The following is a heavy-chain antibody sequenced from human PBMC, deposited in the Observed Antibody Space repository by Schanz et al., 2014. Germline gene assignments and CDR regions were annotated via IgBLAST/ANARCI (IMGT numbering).Heavy chain of an antibody. CDR3: VRVSFADPRLYRGMDRDIDY. CDR1: GFNFGSHG. V-gene: IGHV3-33*01. Sequence: QVQLVESGGGVVQPGRSLRLSCAASGFNFGSHGMHWVRQAPGKGLEWVAVISYDGSFKNYADSVKGRFTISRDNAKNTLYLQMNTLRAEDTAVYYCVRVSFADPRLYRGMDRDIDYWGQGTLVTVSS. J-gene: IGHJ4*02. CDR2: ISYDGSFK. D-gene: IGHD5-18*01.